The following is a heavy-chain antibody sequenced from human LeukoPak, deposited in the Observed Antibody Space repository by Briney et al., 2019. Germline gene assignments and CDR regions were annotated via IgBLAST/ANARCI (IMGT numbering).Heavy chain of an antibody. V-gene: IGHV4-4*07. CDR2: IYISGST. CDR3: ARASVLLSADY. Sequence: PSETLSLTCTVSGGSISTYYWSWIRQPAGKGLEWIGRIYISGSTNYNPSLKSRVTISVDTSKNQFSLNLTSVTAADTAVYYCARASVLLSADYWGQGTLVTVSS. J-gene: IGHJ4*02. CDR1: GGSISTYY. D-gene: IGHD3-16*01.